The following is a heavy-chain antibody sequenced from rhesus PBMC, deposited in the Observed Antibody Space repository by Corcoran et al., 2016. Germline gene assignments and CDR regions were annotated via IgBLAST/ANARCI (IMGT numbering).Heavy chain of an antibody. V-gene: IGHV4-80*01. Sequence: QVQLQESGPGLVKPSETLSLTCAVPGGYFSTYRWSWSSQAPGKGLEWIGEINGNSRSTNYNPSLKSRVTISKDASKNQFSLKLSSVTAADTAVYYCARSAILDYWGQGVLVTVSS. CDR3: ARSAILDY. J-gene: IGHJ4*01. CDR1: GGYFSTYR. CDR2: INGNSRST. D-gene: IGHD2-2*01.